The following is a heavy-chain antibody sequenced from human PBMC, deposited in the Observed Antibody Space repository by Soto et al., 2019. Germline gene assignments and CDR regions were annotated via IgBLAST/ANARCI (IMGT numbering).Heavy chain of an antibody. CDR3: ARERTRGFDP. J-gene: IGHJ5*02. V-gene: IGHV1-8*01. CDR2: MNPNSGNT. CDR1: GYTFTSYD. Sequence: QVHLVQSGAEVRKPGASVKVSCKASGYTFTSYDINWVRQATGQGLEWMGWMNPNSGNTAYAQKFQGRVSMTSNTSITTAYTEPSSLRSEVTAVYYCARERTRGFDPWGQGTLVTVSS.